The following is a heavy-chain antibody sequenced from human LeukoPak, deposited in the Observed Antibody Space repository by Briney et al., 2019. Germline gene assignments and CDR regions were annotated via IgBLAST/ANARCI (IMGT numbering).Heavy chain of an antibody. CDR2: IGTSGNTI. V-gene: IGHV3-48*03. Sequence: TGGSLRLSCAASGFTFSIYEMNWVRQAPGKGPEWVSYIGTSGNTIYYADSVKGRFTISRDNAKNSLSLQMNSLRAEDTAVYYCAREKDTAMAYYYYYGMDVWGQGTTVTVSS. CDR3: AREKDTAMAYYYYYGMDV. J-gene: IGHJ6*02. CDR1: GFTFSIYE. D-gene: IGHD5-18*01.